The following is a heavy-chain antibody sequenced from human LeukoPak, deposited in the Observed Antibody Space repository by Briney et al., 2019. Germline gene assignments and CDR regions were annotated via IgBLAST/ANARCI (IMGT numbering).Heavy chain of an antibody. V-gene: IGHV3-53*01. CDR1: GFTVSSNS. Sequence: PGGSLRLSCTVSGFTVSSNSMSWVRQAPGKGLEWVSFIYSDNTHYSDSVKGRFTISRDTSKNTLYLQMNSLRAEDTAVYYCARVQGGGYRTADYWGQGTLVTVSS. J-gene: IGHJ4*02. D-gene: IGHD6-19*01. CDR2: IYSDNT. CDR3: ARVQGGGYRTADY.